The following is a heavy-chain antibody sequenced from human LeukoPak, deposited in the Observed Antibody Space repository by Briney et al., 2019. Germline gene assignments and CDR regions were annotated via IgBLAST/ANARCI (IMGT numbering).Heavy chain of an antibody. Sequence: SETLSLTCTVFGGSISSYSWSWIRQPAGKGLEWIGRLYTSGSTNYNPSVTSRVTMSLDTSKNQFSLKMKYVTAADTAVYYCARDLSYPLYYFDYWGQGTLVTVSS. CDR2: LYTSGST. CDR3: ARDLSYPLYYFDY. CDR1: GGSISSYS. J-gene: IGHJ4*02. D-gene: IGHD2-2*01. V-gene: IGHV4-4*07.